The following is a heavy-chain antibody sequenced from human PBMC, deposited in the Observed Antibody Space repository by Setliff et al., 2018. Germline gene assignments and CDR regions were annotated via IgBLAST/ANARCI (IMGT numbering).Heavy chain of an antibody. CDR1: GFTFTTYA. CDR2: ISDTSDST. V-gene: IGHV3-23*01. D-gene: IGHD3-22*01. J-gene: IGHJ6*03. Sequence: GGSLRLSCAASGFTFTTYAMSWVRQAPGKGLEWVSTISDTSDSTYYADAVKGRLTISRDNSKNTLYLQMNSLRADDTAVYYCAKTAHYYESGYYYAPYFYYMDVWGKGTTVTSP. CDR3: AKTAHYYESGYYYAPYFYYMDV.